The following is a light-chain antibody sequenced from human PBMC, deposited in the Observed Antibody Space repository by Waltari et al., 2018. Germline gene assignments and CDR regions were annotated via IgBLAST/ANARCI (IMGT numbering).Light chain of an antibody. CDR1: QSSSTW. V-gene: IGKV1-5*03. CDR2: EAS. Sequence: DIQLTQSPSTLSASVGDRVTITCRTSQSSSTWLAWYKHKPGNAPKLLIYEASNLQSEVPSRFSGSGSGTEFALTISSLQPDDFATYYCQHYSNYPRTFGQGTKVEIK. J-gene: IGKJ1*01. CDR3: QHYSNYPRT.